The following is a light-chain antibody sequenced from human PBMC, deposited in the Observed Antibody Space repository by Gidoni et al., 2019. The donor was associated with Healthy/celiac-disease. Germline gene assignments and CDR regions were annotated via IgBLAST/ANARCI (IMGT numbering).Light chain of an antibody. Sequence: QSVLTQPPSASGTTGQRVTISCSGSSSNIGSNTVHGYQQLPGTAPNLLIYSNNQRPSGVPDRFSGSKSGTSASLAISGLQSEDEADYYCAAWDDSLNGWVFGGGTKLTVL. V-gene: IGLV1-44*01. J-gene: IGLJ3*02. CDR3: AAWDDSLNGWV. CDR2: SNN. CDR1: SSNIGSNT.